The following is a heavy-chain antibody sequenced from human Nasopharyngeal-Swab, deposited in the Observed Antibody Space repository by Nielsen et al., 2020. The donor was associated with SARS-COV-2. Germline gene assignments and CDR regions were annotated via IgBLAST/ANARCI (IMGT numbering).Heavy chain of an antibody. V-gene: IGHV4-38-2*02. J-gene: IGHJ4*02. CDR1: GYSINSDYF. CDR3: VVEMATGGFGY. CDR2: VYHSGST. Sequence: SETLSLTCTVSGYSINSDYFWGWIRQPPGKGLEWIGGVYHSGSTYYNPSLKSRVTISVDRSKNQFSLKLSSVTAADTAVYYCVVEMATGGFGYWGQGTLVTVSS. D-gene: IGHD5-24*01.